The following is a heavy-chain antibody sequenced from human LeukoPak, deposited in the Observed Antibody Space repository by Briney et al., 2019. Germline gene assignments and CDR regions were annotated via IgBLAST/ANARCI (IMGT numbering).Heavy chain of an antibody. CDR3: AKGGDYYGSGSLQIYYFDF. Sequence: GGSLRLSCAASGFTFSSSAMSWVRQAPGQGLEWVSAISNNGGYTYYADSVQGRFTISRDNSKSTLCLQMNSLRAEDTAVYYCAKGGDYYGSGSLQIYYFDFWGQGTLVTVSS. CDR2: ISNNGGYT. V-gene: IGHV3-23*01. J-gene: IGHJ4*02. D-gene: IGHD3-10*01. CDR1: GFTFSSSA.